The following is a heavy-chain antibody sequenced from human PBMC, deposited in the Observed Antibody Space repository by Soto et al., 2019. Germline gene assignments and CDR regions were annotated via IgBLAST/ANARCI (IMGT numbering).Heavy chain of an antibody. Sequence: GGSLRLSCAASGFTFSNAWMSWVRQAPGKGLEWVGRIKSKTDGGTTDYAAPVKGRFTISRDDSKNTLYLQMNSLKTEDTAVYYCTTDIVVVPAATFYYYGMDVWGQETTGTVSS. D-gene: IGHD2-2*01. J-gene: IGHJ6*02. CDR2: IKSKTDGGTT. CDR1: GFTFSNAW. CDR3: TTDIVVVPAATFYYYGMDV. V-gene: IGHV3-15*01.